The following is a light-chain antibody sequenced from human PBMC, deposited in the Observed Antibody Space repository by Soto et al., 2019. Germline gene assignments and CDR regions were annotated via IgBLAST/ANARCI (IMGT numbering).Light chain of an antibody. CDR3: RSYTSDFRRV. CDR2: EVS. Sequence: QSARTQPASVSGSPGQSITVSCTGTSSDVGGYKYVSWYQQHPGKAPKLLIYEVSNRPSGVSNRFSGSKSANTASLTISGLQAEDEADYYCRSYTSDFRRVFGTGTKVTVL. J-gene: IGLJ1*01. CDR1: SSDVGGYKY. V-gene: IGLV2-14*01.